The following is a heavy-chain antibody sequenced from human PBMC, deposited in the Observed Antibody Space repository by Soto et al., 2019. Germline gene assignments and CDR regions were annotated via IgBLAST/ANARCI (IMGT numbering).Heavy chain of an antibody. V-gene: IGHV3-53*01. J-gene: IGHJ6*02. CDR2: IYSGGNT. CDR1: GIIVSDNY. D-gene: IGHD3-9*01. CDR3: ARVMKYYDILTGYSRGYGMDV. Sequence: GGSLRLSCAVSGIIVSDNYMSWVRQAPGKGLEWVSVIYSGGNTYHADSVKGRFTISRDNSKNTVYLQMNSLRAEDTAVYYCARVMKYYDILTGYSRGYGMDVWGQGTTVTVSS.